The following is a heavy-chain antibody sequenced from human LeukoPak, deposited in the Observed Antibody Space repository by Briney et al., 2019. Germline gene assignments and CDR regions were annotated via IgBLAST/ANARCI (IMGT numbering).Heavy chain of an antibody. V-gene: IGHV3-15*01. CDR1: GFTFSNAW. J-gene: IGHJ4*02. D-gene: IGHD5-24*01. Sequence: PGGSLRLSCAASGFTFSNAWMSWVRQAPGKGLEWVGRIKSKTDGGTTDYAAPVKGRFTISRDNAKNTLYLQMNSLRPEDTAVYFCTRAGRWLQQLFDYWGQGTLVTVFS. CDR2: IKSKTDGGTT. CDR3: TRAGRWLQQLFDY.